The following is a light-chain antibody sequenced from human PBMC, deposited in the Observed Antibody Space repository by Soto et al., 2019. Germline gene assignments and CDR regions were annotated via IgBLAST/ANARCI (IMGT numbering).Light chain of an antibody. J-gene: IGKJ1*01. Sequence: EIVLTQSPGTLSLSPGEGATLSCRASQSISSNFLAWYQQKRGQAPRLLIHGASNRATGIPDRFSGSGSGTDFTLTITRLEPEDFAVYYCQQRSNFWTFGQGTKVEIK. V-gene: IGKV3D-20*02. CDR1: QSISSNF. CDR3: QQRSNFWT. CDR2: GAS.